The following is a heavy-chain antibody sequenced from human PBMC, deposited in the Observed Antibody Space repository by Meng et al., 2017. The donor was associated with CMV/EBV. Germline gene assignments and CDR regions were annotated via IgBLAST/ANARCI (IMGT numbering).Heavy chain of an antibody. D-gene: IGHD1-14*01. CDR2: IYYSGST. V-gene: IGHV4-59*01. J-gene: IGHJ5*02. Sequence: SETLSLTCTVSGGSISSYYWSWIRQPPGKGLEWIGYIYYSGSTSYNPSLKSRVTISVDTSKNQFSLKLSSVTAADTAVYYCARDRGDEDPPGWFDPWGQGTLVTVSS. CDR3: ARDRGDEDPPGWFDP. CDR1: GGSISSYY.